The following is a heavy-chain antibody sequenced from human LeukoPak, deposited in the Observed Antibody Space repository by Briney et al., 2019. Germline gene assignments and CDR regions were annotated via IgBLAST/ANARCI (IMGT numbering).Heavy chain of an antibody. J-gene: IGHJ5*02. Sequence: SETLSLTCAVYGGSFSGYFWSWIRQPPGKGLEWIGEINHSGSTNYNPSLKSRVTISVDTSKNQFSLKLSSVTAADTAVYYCARGRHDFWSGYFSQNWFDPWGQGTLVTVSS. CDR1: GGSFSGYF. CDR2: INHSGST. CDR3: ARGRHDFWSGYFSQNWFDP. D-gene: IGHD3-3*01. V-gene: IGHV4-34*01.